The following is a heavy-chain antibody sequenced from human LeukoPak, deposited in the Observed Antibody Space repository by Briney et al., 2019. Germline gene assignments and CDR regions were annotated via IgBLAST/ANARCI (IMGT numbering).Heavy chain of an antibody. CDR3: ARGPLPLYYYDSSGYYHRGLDY. J-gene: IGHJ4*02. Sequence: PSETLSLTCTVSGGSFSSGSYYWSWFRRPPGKGLEWIGYIYYSGSTNYNPSLKSRVAISVDTSKNQFSLKLSSVPAADTAVYYCARGPLPLYYYDSSGYYHRGLDYWGQGTLVTVSS. CDR1: GGSFSSGSYY. CDR2: IYYSGST. D-gene: IGHD3-22*01. V-gene: IGHV4-61*01.